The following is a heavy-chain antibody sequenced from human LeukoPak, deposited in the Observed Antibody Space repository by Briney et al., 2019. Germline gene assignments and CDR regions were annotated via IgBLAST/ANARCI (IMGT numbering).Heavy chain of an antibody. Sequence: TGGSLRLSCAASGIAVTGNYMSWVRQPPGKGLEWDAFISINTDTFYADSVRGRFTISRDSSKNPLFLQMNSLRDEDSAVYYCAIAQSWDELFDSWGQGTLVTVSS. CDR2: ISINTDT. V-gene: IGHV3-53*01. CDR3: AIAQSWDELFDS. J-gene: IGHJ4*02. D-gene: IGHD1-1*01. CDR1: GIAVTGNY.